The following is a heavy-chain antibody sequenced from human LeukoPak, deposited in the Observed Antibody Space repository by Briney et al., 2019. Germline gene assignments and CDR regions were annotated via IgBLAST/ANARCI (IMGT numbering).Heavy chain of an antibody. J-gene: IGHJ4*02. D-gene: IGHD2-15*01. CDR1: GYTFTGYY. Sequence: GASVKVSCKASGYTFTGYYMHWVRQALGQGLEWMGWINPNSGGTNYAQKFQGRVTMTRDTSISTAYMELSRLRSDDTAGYYCAREAPPDIVVVVAASFDYWGQGTLVTVSS. V-gene: IGHV1-2*02. CDR3: AREAPPDIVVVVAASFDY. CDR2: INPNSGGT.